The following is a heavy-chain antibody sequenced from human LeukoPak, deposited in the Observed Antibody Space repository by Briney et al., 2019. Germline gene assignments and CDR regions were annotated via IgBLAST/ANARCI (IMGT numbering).Heavy chain of an antibody. CDR1: GVTFSSYA. V-gene: IGHV3-23*01. D-gene: IGHD6-19*01. CDR3: ANTRTGIAVAGICDY. Sequence: PGGSLRLFCAASGVTFSSYAMSWVRQAPGKGREGVSAISGSGGSTYYADSAKGRFTISRDNSKNTLYLQMNSMRAEDTAVYYCANTRTGIAVAGICDYWGQGNLVTASS. CDR2: ISGSGGST. J-gene: IGHJ4*02.